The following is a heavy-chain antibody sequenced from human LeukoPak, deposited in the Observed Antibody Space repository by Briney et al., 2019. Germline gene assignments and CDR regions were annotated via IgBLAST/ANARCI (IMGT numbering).Heavy chain of an antibody. CDR1: GYTFTSYD. D-gene: IGHD6-19*01. CDR3: VRGPSSGCLDY. J-gene: IGHJ4*02. V-gene: IGHV1-8*01. Sequence: ASVKVPCKASGYTFTSYDINWVRQATGQGLEWMGWMNPNGGNTGYAQKFQGRVTMTRNTSISTAYMELSSLRSEDTAVYYCVRGPSSGCLDYWGQGTLVTVSS. CDR2: MNPNGGNT.